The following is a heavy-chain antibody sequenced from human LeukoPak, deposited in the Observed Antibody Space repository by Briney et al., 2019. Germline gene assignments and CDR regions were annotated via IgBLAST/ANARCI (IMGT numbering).Heavy chain of an antibody. J-gene: IGHJ1*01. V-gene: IGHV1-69*05. CDR3: ASPSEGSGTLEYFQH. CDR1: GGTFSSYA. CDR2: IIPIFGTA. Sequence: GASVKVSCKASGGTFSSYAISWVRQAPGLGLEWMGEIIPIFGTANYAQKFQGRVTITTDESTSTAYMELSSLRSEDTAVYYCASPSEGSGTLEYFQHWGQGTLVTVSS. D-gene: IGHD3-10*01.